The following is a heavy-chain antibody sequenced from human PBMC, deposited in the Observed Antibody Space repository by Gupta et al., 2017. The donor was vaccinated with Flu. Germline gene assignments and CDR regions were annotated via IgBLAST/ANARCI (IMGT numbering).Heavy chain of an antibody. D-gene: IGHD3-3*01. CDR1: GFTFSGYG. V-gene: IGHV3-30*19. J-gene: IGHJ4*02. CDR3: ATFWSGYFDY. CDR2: ISYDGSNK. Sequence: GFTFSGYGIHWVRQAPGKGLEWVAFISYDGSNKNYADSVKGRFTISRDNSKNTLYLQMNSPRTDDTAVYYCATFWSGYFDYWGQGTLVTVSS.